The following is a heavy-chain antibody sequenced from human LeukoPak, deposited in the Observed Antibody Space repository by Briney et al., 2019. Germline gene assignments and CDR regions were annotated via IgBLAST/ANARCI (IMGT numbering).Heavy chain of an antibody. CDR1: GGSFSGYY. CDR3: ARGRVDIVATDTGCFDY. J-gene: IGHJ4*02. CDR2: INHSGST. D-gene: IGHD5-12*01. Sequence: SETLSLTCAVYGGSFSGYYWSWIRQPPGKGLEWIGEINHSGSTNYNPSLKSRVTISVDTSKNQFSLKLSSVTAADTAVYYCARGRVDIVATDTGCFDYWGQGTLVTVSS. V-gene: IGHV4-34*01.